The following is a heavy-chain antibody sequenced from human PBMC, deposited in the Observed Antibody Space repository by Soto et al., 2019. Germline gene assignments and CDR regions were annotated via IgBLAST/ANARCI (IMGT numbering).Heavy chain of an antibody. CDR1: GYAFTTYG. D-gene: IGHD1-1*01. CDR2: IRDHNGNT. V-gene: IGHV1-18*01. Sequence: QVHLVQSGDEVKKPGASVKVSCRGSGYAFTTYGITWVRQAPGQGLECMGWIRDHNGNTNYAQKLQGRVTVTRYTSTSTAYMELRSLSSDDPAVYYCARGRYGDYWGQGALVTVSS. J-gene: IGHJ4*02. CDR3: ARGRYGDY.